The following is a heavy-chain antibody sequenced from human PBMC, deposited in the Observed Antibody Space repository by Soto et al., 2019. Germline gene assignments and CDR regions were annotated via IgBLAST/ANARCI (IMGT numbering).Heavy chain of an antibody. CDR2: LSSSSGGTI. CDR3: ARHQERRCASSGYYVPDAFDI. V-gene: IGHV3-11*01. Sequence: PGGSLRLSCAASGFTFSDYYMNWVRQAPGKGLEWVSYLSSSSGGTIYYADSVKGRFTISRDNAKNSLHLQMNSLRAEDTAVYYCARHQERRCASSGYYVPDAFDIWGQGTMVTVSS. CDR1: GFTFSDYY. J-gene: IGHJ3*02. D-gene: IGHD3-22*01.